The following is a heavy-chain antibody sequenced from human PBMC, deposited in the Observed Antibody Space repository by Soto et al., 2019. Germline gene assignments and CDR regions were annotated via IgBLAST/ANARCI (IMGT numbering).Heavy chain of an antibody. Sequence: KHPPASVKVSCKASGGTFSSYAISWVRQAPGQGLEWMGGIIPIFGTANYAQKFQGRVTITADESTSTAYMELSSLISEDTAVYYFARVANDGVLRYFDWLSDYYYYGMDVWGQGT. D-gene: IGHD3-9*01. V-gene: IGHV1-69*13. J-gene: IGHJ6*02. CDR3: ARVANDGVLRYFDWLSDYYYYGMDV. CDR1: GGTFSSYA. CDR2: IIPIFGTA.